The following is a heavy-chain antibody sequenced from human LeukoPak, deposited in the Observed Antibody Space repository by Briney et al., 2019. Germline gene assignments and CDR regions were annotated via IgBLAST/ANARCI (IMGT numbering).Heavy chain of an antibody. V-gene: IGHV3-30*18. Sequence: PGGSLRLSCAASGFTFSKYGMHWVRQAPGKGLERVALISYDGSHKSYADSVKGRSTISRDTSTNTLFLQMSSLRTEDTAVYYCAKDLRAFRGSGGPYVDNWGQGTLVTVSS. J-gene: IGHJ4*02. CDR1: GFTFSKYG. CDR2: ISYDGSHK. D-gene: IGHD3-10*01. CDR3: AKDLRAFRGSGGPYVDN.